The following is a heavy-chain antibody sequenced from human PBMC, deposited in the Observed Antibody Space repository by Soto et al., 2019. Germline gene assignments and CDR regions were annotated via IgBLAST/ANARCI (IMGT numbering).Heavy chain of an antibody. CDR2: INPNSGGT. V-gene: IGHV1-2*02. CDR3: ARGDSTDCSNGVCSFFYNHDMDV. D-gene: IGHD2-8*01. CDR1: GYTFTGYY. Sequence: ASVKVSCKASGYTFTGYYMHWVRQAPGQGLEWMGWINPNSGGTNYAQKFQGRVTMTRDTSISTAYMELSRLTSDDTAIYHCARGDSTDCSNGVCSFFYNHDMDVWGQGTTVTVSS. J-gene: IGHJ6*02.